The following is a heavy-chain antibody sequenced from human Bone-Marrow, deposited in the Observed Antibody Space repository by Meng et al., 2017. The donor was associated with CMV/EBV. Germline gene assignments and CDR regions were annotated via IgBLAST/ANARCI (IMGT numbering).Heavy chain of an antibody. V-gene: IGHV3-74*01. CDR1: GFTFSSDW. Sequence: AAAGFTFSSDWRHWVRQAPGKGLVWVSRINSDGSSTSYADSVKGRFTISRDNAKNTLYLQMNSLRAEDTAVHYCVRDTGGFGELNDYWGQGTLVTVSS. CDR3: VRDTGGFGELNDY. D-gene: IGHD3-10*01. J-gene: IGHJ4*02. CDR2: INSDGSST.